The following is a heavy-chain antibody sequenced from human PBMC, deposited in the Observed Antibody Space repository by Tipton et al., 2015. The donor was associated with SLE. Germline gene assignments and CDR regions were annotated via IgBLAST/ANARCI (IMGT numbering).Heavy chain of an antibody. Sequence: QVQLVQSGAEVKKPGASVKVSCKASGYTFNSYGISWGRQAPGQGLEWMGWISGYNGNTNYAQKLQGRVTMTTDTSTSTAYMELRSLRSDDTAVYYCARLYYYDSSGYFPFDYWGQGTLVTVSS. D-gene: IGHD3-22*01. CDR2: ISGYNGNT. CDR3: ARLYYYDSSGYFPFDY. CDR1: GYTFNSYG. V-gene: IGHV1-18*01. J-gene: IGHJ4*02.